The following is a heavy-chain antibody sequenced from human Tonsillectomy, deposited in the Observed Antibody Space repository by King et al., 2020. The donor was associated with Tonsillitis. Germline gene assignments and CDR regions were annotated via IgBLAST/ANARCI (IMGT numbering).Heavy chain of an antibody. CDR1: GFTSSSYA. D-gene: IGHD3-16*02. J-gene: IGHJ4*02. CDR2: ISYDGSNK. Sequence: VQLVESGGGVVQPGRSLRLSCAASGFTSSSYAMHWVRQAPGKGLEWVAGISYDGSNKDYADSVKGRFTISRDNSKNTLYLQMNSLRTEDTAVYYCASEANYVWGSYRYTYFDYWGQGTLVTVSS. V-gene: IGHV3-30*04. CDR3: ASEANYVWGSYRYTYFDY.